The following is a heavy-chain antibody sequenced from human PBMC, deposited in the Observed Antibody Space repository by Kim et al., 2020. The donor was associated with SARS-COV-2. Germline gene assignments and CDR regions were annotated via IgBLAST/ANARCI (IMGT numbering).Heavy chain of an antibody. CDR2: T. Sequence: TYYADSVKRRFTNSRDNSKHPVYLQRTSLGADDAAVYYCARDWNADKYFDSWGQGTLVTVSS. D-gene: IGHD1-1*01. J-gene: IGHJ4*02. CDR3: ARDWNADKYFDS. V-gene: IGHV3-66*01.